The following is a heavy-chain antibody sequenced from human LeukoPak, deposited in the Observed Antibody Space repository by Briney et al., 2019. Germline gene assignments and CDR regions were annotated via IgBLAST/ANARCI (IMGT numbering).Heavy chain of an antibody. CDR2: TSGSI. Sequence: SETLSLTCTVSGGSISSYYWSWIRQLAGKGLEWIGYTSGSISDNPSLKSRVAVSVDPSQNQVSLSLTSVTAANTAVYYCARVLAIFGLDTTDFYMDVWGKGTTVTVSS. D-gene: IGHD3/OR15-3a*01. CDR3: ARVLAIFGLDTTDFYMDV. CDR1: GGSISSYY. J-gene: IGHJ6*03. V-gene: IGHV4-4*07.